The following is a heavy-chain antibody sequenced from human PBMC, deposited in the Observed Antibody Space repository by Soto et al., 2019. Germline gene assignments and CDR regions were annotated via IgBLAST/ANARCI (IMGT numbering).Heavy chain of an antibody. CDR2: INNSGST. CDR1: GGSFSGYY. Sequence: QVQLQQWGAGLLKPSETLSLTCAVYGGSFSGYYWNWIRQPPGKGLEWIGEINNSGSTNYNPSLKSRVTISVDTSKNPFSLNLSSVTAADTAVYYCARGQAAQSDYWGQGTLVTVSS. V-gene: IGHV4-34*01. CDR3: ARGQAAQSDY. J-gene: IGHJ4*02. D-gene: IGHD6-6*01.